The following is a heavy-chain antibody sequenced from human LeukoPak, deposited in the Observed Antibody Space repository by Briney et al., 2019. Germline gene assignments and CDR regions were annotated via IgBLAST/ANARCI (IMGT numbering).Heavy chain of an antibody. V-gene: IGHV3-7*04. CDR3: AGGVSY. J-gene: IGHJ4*02. CDR1: GFTLDNYA. Sequence: GGSLRLSCAPSGFTLDNYAMHWVRQAPGKGLEWVANIKHDGSVKYYVDSVKGRFTISRDNAMQSLYLQMNSLRAEDTAVYYCAGGVSYWGRGTLVTVSS. CDR2: IKHDGSVK.